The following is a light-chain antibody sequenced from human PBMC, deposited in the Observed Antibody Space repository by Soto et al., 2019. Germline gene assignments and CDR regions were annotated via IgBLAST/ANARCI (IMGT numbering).Light chain of an antibody. V-gene: IGKV1-5*03. CDR1: QSIIRW. J-gene: IGKJ4*01. CDR3: QQYDTYPLT. Sequence: DIQMTQSPSTLSASVGDRVTITCRARQSIIRWLAWYQQKPGKAPKFLIYEASNLESGVPSRFSGSGSGTEFTLTISSLQPDDFATYYCQQYDTYPLTFGGGTEVEIK. CDR2: EAS.